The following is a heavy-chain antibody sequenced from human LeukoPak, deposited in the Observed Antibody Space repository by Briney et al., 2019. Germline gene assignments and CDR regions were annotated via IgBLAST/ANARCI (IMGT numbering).Heavy chain of an antibody. D-gene: IGHD3-22*01. J-gene: IGHJ4*02. V-gene: IGHV4-4*07. Sequence: SETLSLTCTVSGGSISSYYWSWIRQPAGKGLEWIGRIYTSGSTNYNPSLKSRVTMSVDTSKNQFSLKLSSVTAADTAVYYCARDGNYDSSGYYYSAFDYWGQGTLVTVSS. CDR1: GGSISSYY. CDR2: IYTSGST. CDR3: ARDGNYDSSGYYYSAFDY.